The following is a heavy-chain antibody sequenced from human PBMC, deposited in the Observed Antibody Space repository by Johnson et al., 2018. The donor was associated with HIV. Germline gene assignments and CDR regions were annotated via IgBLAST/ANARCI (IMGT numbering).Heavy chain of an antibody. V-gene: IGHV3-30*02. J-gene: IGHJ3*02. CDR2: IRYDGSNK. D-gene: IGHD1-26*01. CDR1: GFTFSSDG. CDR3: AKALGWELSI. Sequence: QVQLVESGGGVVQPGGSLRLSCAASGFTFSSDGMHWVRQAPGKGLEWVAFIRYDGSNKYYADSVKGRFTISRDNSKHTLYLQMNSLRAEDTAVYYCAKALGWELSIWGQGTMVTVSS.